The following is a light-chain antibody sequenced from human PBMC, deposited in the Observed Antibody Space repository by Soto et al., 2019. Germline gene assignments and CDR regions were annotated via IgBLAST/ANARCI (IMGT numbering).Light chain of an antibody. V-gene: IGKV3D-15*01. J-gene: IGKJ5*01. Sequence: EIVMTQSPTTLSVSPGERATLSCRASQRVGSNFLAWYQQKPGQPPRLLIYGISTRAAGIPDRFSGSGSGTEFTLTISSLQPEDFAVYYCQQHSQWPITFGQGTRLENK. CDR3: QQHSQWPIT. CDR1: QRVGSNF. CDR2: GIS.